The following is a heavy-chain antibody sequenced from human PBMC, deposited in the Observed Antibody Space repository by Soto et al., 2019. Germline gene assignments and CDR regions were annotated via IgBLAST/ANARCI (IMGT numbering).Heavy chain of an antibody. CDR3: ARFGHSGGYFPSYFDS. Sequence: PSETLSLTCNVSGGSVSSGGYYWSWIRQHPGKGLEWIGYIYHSGNTYYNPSLKSRVTISVVRSKNQFFLDLNYVTAADTAVYYCARFGHSGGYFPSYFDSWGQGTLVTVSS. V-gene: IGHV4-30-2*01. CDR1: GGSVSSGGYY. D-gene: IGHD3-22*01. J-gene: IGHJ4*02. CDR2: IYHSGNT.